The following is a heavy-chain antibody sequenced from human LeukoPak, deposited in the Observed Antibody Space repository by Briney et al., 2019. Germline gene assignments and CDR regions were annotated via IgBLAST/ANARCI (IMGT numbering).Heavy chain of an antibody. CDR2: IIPIFGTA. CDR1: GGTFSSYA. Sequence: PGASVKVSCKASGGTFSSYAISWVRQAPGQGLEWMGGIIPIFGTANYAQKFQGRVTITTDESTSTAYMELSSLRSEDTAVYYCARVHQIVTHYYDSSGYYWFDPWGQGTLVTVSS. J-gene: IGHJ5*02. V-gene: IGHV1-69*05. D-gene: IGHD3-22*01. CDR3: ARVHQIVTHYYDSSGYYWFDP.